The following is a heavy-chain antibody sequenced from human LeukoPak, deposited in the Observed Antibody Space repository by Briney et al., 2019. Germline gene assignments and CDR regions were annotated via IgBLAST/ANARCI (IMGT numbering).Heavy chain of an antibody. CDR3: AKDRLPYSSPALNFDY. D-gene: IGHD5-18*01. J-gene: IGHJ4*02. V-gene: IGHV3-23*01. Sequence: GGSLRLSCAASGFTFSNYAMSWVRQAPGKGLEWVSAISGSGGSTYYADSVKGRFTISRDNSKNTLYLQMNSLRAEDTAVYYCAKDRLPYSSPALNFDYWAREPWSPSPQ. CDR1: GFTFSNYA. CDR2: ISGSGGST.